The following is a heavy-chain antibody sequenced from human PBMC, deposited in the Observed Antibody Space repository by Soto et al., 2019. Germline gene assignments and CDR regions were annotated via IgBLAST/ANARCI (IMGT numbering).Heavy chain of an antibody. J-gene: IGHJ4*02. CDR2: ITDTGGDA. CDR1: GLTFGSRA. V-gene: IGHV3-23*01. Sequence: GGSLRLSCVASGLTFGSRAMTWVRQAPGEGLQWVSTITDTGGDAKYADPVRGRFVISRDNSKKTLYLQMTSLTAEDSAMYYCARGSTDCYRGSRIFDFWGRGTLVTVSS. D-gene: IGHD2-21*01. CDR3: ARGSTDCYRGSRIFDF.